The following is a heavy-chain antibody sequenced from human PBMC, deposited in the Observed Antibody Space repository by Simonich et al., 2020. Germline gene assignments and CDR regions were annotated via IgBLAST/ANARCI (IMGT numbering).Heavy chain of an antibody. D-gene: IGHD6-13*01. CDR2: INPNSGGT. V-gene: IGHV1-2*02. CDR3: ARDSYSSWYFDL. CDR1: GYTFTGYY. Sequence: QVQLVQSGAEVKKPGASVKVSCKASGYTFTGYYMHWVRQAPGQGLEWVGWINPNSGGTNYAQKCQGRVTMTRDTSISTAYMELSRLRSDDTAVYYCARDSYSSWYFDLWGRGTLVTVSS. J-gene: IGHJ2*01.